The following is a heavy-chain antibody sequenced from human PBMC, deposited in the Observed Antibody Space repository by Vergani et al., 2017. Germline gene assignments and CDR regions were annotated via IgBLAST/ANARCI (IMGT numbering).Heavy chain of an antibody. CDR1: GGSISSYY. CDR3: AKDGSGWYVY. CDR2: IYTSGST. D-gene: IGHD6-19*01. Sequence: QVQLQESGPGLVKPSETLSLTCTVSGGSISSYYWSWIRQPAGKGLEWIGRIYTSGSTNYNPSLKSRVTMSVDTSKNSLYLQMNSLRAEDTALYYCAKDGSGWYVYWGQGTLVTVSS. J-gene: IGHJ4*02. V-gene: IGHV4-4*07.